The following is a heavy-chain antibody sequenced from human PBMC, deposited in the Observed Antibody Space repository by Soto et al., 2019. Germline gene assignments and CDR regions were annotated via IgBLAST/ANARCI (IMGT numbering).Heavy chain of an antibody. D-gene: IGHD3-9*01. J-gene: IGHJ4*02. CDR3: ATYYDILTGYTFDS. CDR1: RGPITSNW. Sequence: SETLSLTCAVSRGPITSNWWSWVRQPPGKGLEWIGEIYHSGGTRYNPSLKSRVTISVDKSKNQLSLKLNSVTAADTAVYYCATYYDILTGYTFDSWGQGTLVTVSS. V-gene: IGHV4-4*02. CDR2: IYHSGGT.